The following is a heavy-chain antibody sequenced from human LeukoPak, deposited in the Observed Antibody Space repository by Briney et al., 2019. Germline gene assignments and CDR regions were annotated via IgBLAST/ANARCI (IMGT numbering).Heavy chain of an antibody. Sequence: PGGSLRLSCAASGFTFDDYAMHWVRQAPGKGLEWVSGISRNSGSIGYADSVKGRFTISRDNAKSSLYLQMNSLRAEDMALYYCAKDQIREMATLPARSAFGYWGQGTLVTVSS. CDR1: GFTFDDYA. J-gene: IGHJ4*02. CDR2: ISRNSGSI. V-gene: IGHV3-9*03. CDR3: AKDQIREMATLPARSAFGY. D-gene: IGHD5-24*01.